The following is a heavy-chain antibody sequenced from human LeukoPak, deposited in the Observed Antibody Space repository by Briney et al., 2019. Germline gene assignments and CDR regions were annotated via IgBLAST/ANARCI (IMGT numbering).Heavy chain of an antibody. CDR2: IIPIFGTA. Sequence: SVRVSCKASGGTFSSYAISWVRQAPGQGLEWMGGIIPIFGTANYTQKFQGRVTITADESTSTAYMELSSLRSEDTAVYYCARGTAVAGKDEYFQHWGQGTLVTVSS. V-gene: IGHV1-69*01. D-gene: IGHD6-19*01. CDR1: GGTFSSYA. CDR3: ARGTAVAGKDEYFQH. J-gene: IGHJ1*01.